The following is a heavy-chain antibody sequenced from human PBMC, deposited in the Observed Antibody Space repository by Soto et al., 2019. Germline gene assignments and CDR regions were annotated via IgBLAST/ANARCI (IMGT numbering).Heavy chain of an antibody. D-gene: IGHD5-18*01. J-gene: IGHJ4*02. CDR2: IIPIFGTA. V-gene: IGHV1-69*13. CDR1: GGTFSSYA. Sequence: SVKVSCKASGGTFSSYAISWVRQAPGQGLEWMGGIIPIFGTANYAQKFQGRVTITADESTSTAYMELSSLRSEDTAVYYCASRIVVDTARVPPFDCWGQGTLVTVSS. CDR3: ASRIVVDTARVPPFDC.